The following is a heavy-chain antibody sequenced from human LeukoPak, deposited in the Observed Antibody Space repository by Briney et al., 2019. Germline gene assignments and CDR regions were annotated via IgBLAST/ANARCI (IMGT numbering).Heavy chain of an antibody. V-gene: IGHV3-7*01. CDR1: EFTFTNYW. D-gene: IGHD3-22*01. J-gene: IGHJ1*01. Sequence: GGPLRLSCAASEFTFTNYWMSWVRQAPGKGLEWVANIQQDGNERYYVDSVKGRFTISRDNAKNSLYLQMNSLRAEDTAVYYCATYSSLNRREFQYWGQGTLLTVSS. CDR2: IQQDGNER. CDR3: ATYSSLNRREFQY.